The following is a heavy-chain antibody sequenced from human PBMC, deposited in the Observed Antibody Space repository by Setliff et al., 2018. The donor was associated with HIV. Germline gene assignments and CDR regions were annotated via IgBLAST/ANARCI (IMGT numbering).Heavy chain of an antibody. CDR1: GYSISSGCY. J-gene: IGHJ4*02. D-gene: IGHD5-12*01. CDR2: MYHTGST. Sequence: PSETLSLTCAVYGYSISSGCYWGWIRQPPGKGLEWIGSMYHTGSTYYSPPLNSRFTISVDTSKNQFSLKLRSVTAADTAVYYCARQPLYNDYDWRSYYFDYWGQGSLVTVSS. V-gene: IGHV4-38-2*01. CDR3: ARQPLYNDYDWRSYYFDY.